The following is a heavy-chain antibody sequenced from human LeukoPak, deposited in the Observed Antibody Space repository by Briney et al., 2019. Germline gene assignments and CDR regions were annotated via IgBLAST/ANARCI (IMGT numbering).Heavy chain of an antibody. V-gene: IGHV3-7*01. Sequence: PGGSLRLSCAASGFTFSTYVMTWVRQAPGKGLEWVDNIKQDGREKYYLDSVKGRFTISRDNAKNSLYLQMNSLRAQDTAVYYCARDERYFDWLSQAVYYYYYGMDVWGQGPTVTVSS. D-gene: IGHD3-9*01. J-gene: IGHJ6*02. CDR2: IKQDGREK. CDR3: ARDERYFDWLSQAVYYYYYGMDV. CDR1: GFTFSTYV.